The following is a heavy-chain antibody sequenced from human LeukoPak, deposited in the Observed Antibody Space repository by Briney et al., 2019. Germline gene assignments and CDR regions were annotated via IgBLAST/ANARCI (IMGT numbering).Heavy chain of an antibody. CDR1: GYTFTSYV. CDR2: ISAYNGNT. V-gene: IGHV1-18*01. CDR3: ARDLHRVVVRGVPHYYYYMDV. D-gene: IGHD3-10*01. Sequence: ASVKVSCKASGYTFTSYVINWVRQAPGQGLEWMGWISAYNGNTNYAQKLQGRVTMTTDTSTSTVYMELRSLRSDDTAVYYCARDLHRVVVRGVPHYYYYMDVWGKGTTVTISS. J-gene: IGHJ6*03.